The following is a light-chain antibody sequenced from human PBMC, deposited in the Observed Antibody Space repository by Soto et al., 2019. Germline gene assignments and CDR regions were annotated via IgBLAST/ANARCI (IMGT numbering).Light chain of an antibody. CDR1: QSVSSN. CDR3: QQYNNWPLP. CDR2: GAS. J-gene: IGKJ4*01. V-gene: IGKV3-15*01. Sequence: EKVMTQSPATLSVSPGERATLSCRASQSVSSNLAWYQQKPGQAPRLLIYGASTRATGIQARFSGRGSGTEFTLTFSSLQSEDFAVYFCQQYNNWPLPFGGGTKVEIK.